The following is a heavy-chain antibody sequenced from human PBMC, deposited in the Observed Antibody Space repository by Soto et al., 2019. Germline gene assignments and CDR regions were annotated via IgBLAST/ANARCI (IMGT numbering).Heavy chain of an antibody. J-gene: IGHJ2*01. CDR3: AVLGGGYYDSSGYYRRGDWYFDL. D-gene: IGHD3-22*01. V-gene: IGHV3-30*03. Sequence: QVQLVESGGGVVQPGRSLRLSCAASGFTFSSYGMHWVRQAPGKGLEWVAVISYDGSNKYYADSVKGRFTISRDNSKNTLYLQMNSLRAEDTAVYYCAVLGGGYYDSSGYYRRGDWYFDLWGRGTLVTVSS. CDR2: ISYDGSNK. CDR1: GFTFSSYG.